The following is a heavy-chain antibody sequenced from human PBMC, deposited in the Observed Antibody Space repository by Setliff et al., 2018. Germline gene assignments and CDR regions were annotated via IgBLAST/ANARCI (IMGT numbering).Heavy chain of an antibody. Sequence: ASVKVSCKASGGTFSSYAISWVRQAPGQGLEWMGGIIPYNSNTNYAQNFQGRVTMTTDTSASTAYMELSSLRSEDTAVYYCARDTYIGDFWSGYYIQGRFDPWGQGTLVTVSS. J-gene: IGHJ5*02. D-gene: IGHD3-3*01. V-gene: IGHV1-18*01. CDR1: GGTFSSYA. CDR2: IIPYNSNT. CDR3: ARDTYIGDFWSGYYIQGRFDP.